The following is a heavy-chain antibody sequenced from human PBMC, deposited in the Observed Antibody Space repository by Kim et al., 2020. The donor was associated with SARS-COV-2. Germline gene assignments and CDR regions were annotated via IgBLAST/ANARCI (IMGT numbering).Heavy chain of an antibody. CDR3: ARAWGIDV. D-gene: IGHD3-16*01. V-gene: IGHV3-7*01. CDR1: GFRFSSTW. Sequence: GGSLRLSCAASGFRFSSTWMSWVRQAPGKGLEWLANIKQDGSEKYYVDSVKGRFTISRDNAENSLFLQMNSLRAEDTAVYYCARAWGIDVWGQGTTVTVS. J-gene: IGHJ6*02. CDR2: IKQDGSEK.